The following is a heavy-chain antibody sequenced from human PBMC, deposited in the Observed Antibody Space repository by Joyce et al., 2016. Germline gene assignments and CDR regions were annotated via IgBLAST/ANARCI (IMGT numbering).Heavy chain of an antibody. V-gene: IGHV4-39*07. CDR2: IFYSGST. Sequence: QLQFQESGPGLVKPSEALSLTCTISGGSIDSSNYYWGWFRQPPGKGLEWIGSIFYSGSTYINPSLKTRVGISADTSKKQFYLNVNSVTAADTAVYYCVNIVLGGLNSYYYYMDVWGKGTTVTVSS. CDR3: VNIVLGGLNSYYYYMDV. J-gene: IGHJ6*03. CDR1: GGSIDSSNYY. D-gene: IGHD2/OR15-2a*01.